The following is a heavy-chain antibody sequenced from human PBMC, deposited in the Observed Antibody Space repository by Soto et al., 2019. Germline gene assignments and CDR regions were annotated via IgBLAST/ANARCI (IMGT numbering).Heavy chain of an antibody. CDR2: ISSSSSYT. Sequence: GSLRLSCAASGFTFSDYYMSWIRQAPGKGLEWVSYISSSSSYTNYADSVKGRFTISRDNAKNSLYLQMNSLRAEDTAVYYCARDFRWLPFDYWGQGTLVTVS. D-gene: IGHD5-12*01. CDR3: ARDFRWLPFDY. CDR1: GFTFSDYY. J-gene: IGHJ4*02. V-gene: IGHV3-11*06.